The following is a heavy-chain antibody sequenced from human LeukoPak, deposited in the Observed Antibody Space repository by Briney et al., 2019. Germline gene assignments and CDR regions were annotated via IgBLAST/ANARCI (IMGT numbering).Heavy chain of an antibody. CDR2: FDPEDGET. Sequence: ASVKVSCKVSGYTLTELSMHWVRQAPGKGLEWMGGFDPEDGETIYAQKFQGRVTMTEDTSTDTAYMELSSLRSEDTAVYYCATGGRGHYENPFYYLGQGTLVTVSS. J-gene: IGHJ4*02. CDR3: ATGGRGHYENPFYY. CDR1: GYTLTELS. V-gene: IGHV1-24*01. D-gene: IGHD3-16*01.